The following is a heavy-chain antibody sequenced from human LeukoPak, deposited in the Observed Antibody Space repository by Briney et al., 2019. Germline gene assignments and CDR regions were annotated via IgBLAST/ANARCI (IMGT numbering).Heavy chain of an antibody. CDR1: GFTFSSYW. J-gene: IGHJ4*02. CDR2: IKQDGSEK. D-gene: IGHD3-3*01. Sequence: GGSLRLSCAASGFTFSSYWMSWVRQAPGKGLEWVAHIKQDGSEKYYVDSVKGRFTISRDNAKNSLYLQMNSLRAEDTAVYYCARVRYDFWSGQPYYFDYWGEGTLVTVSS. V-gene: IGHV3-7*01. CDR3: ARVRYDFWSGQPYYFDY.